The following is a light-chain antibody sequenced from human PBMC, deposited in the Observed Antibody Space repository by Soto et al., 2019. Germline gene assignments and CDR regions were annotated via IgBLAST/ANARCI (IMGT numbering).Light chain of an antibody. CDR1: QSVTGNY. J-gene: IGKJ4*01. CDR3: QQYGSPPHT. V-gene: IGKV3-20*01. CDR2: EAD. Sequence: EIVLTQSPGTLSLSPGERATISCRASQSVTGNYVAWHQQKPGQAPRLLIYEADTRATGISDRFSAGGSGTDFTLTISRLEPEDFALYYCQQYGSPPHTFGGGTQVEIK.